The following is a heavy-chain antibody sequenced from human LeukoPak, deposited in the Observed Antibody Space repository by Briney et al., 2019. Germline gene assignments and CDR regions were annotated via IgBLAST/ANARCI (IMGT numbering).Heavy chain of an antibody. CDR3: ARDGSSGGGFDY. Sequence: PSETLSLTCTVSGGSISSYYWSWIRQPPGKGLEWIGYIYYSGSTNYNPSLKSRVTISVDTSKNQFSLKLSSVTAADTAVYYCARDGSSGGGFDYWGQGTLVTVSS. V-gene: IGHV4-59*12. D-gene: IGHD3-10*01. CDR1: GGSISSYY. J-gene: IGHJ4*02. CDR2: IYYSGST.